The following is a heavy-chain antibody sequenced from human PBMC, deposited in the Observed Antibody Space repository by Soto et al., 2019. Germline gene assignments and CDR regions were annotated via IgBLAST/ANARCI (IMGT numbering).Heavy chain of an antibody. V-gene: IGHV3-33*01. CDR2: IWYDGSNK. J-gene: IGHJ6*02. CDR1: GFTFSSYG. D-gene: IGHD5-18*01. Sequence: PGESLRLSCAASGFTFSSYGMHWVRQAPGKGLEWVAVIWYDGSNKYYADSVKGRFTISRDNSKNTLYLQMNSLRAEDTAVYYCARDRDTAMVMNYYYGMDVWGQGTTVTVSS. CDR3: ARDRDTAMVMNYYYGMDV.